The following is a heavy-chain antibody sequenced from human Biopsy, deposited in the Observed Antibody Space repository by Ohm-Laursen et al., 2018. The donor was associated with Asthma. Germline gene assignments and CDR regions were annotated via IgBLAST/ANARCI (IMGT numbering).Heavy chain of an antibody. D-gene: IGHD6-13*01. CDR2: ITFDGSTQ. CDR1: GRHFGSYN. Sequence: SLRLSCSASGRHFGSYNMHWARQAPGRRLEWVAVITFDGSTQHYGDSVKGRFTISRDNSKNMLFLQMNSLRAEDTAVYYCLRDTLGYYFDIWGQGTQVTVSS. J-gene: IGHJ4*02. CDR3: LRDTLGYYFDI. V-gene: IGHV3-30-3*01.